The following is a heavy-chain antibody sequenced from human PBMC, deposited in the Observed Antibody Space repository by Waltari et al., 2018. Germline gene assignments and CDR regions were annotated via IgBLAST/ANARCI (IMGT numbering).Heavy chain of an antibody. Sequence: QVQLQESGPGLVKPSETLSLTCTVSGGSISSHYWSWIRQPPGKGLEWIAYIYYSGSTNYNPSLKSRVTISVDTSKNQCSLKLSSVTAADTAVYYCARGRMVQGVTESGLFDYWGQGTLVTVSS. CDR2: IYYSGST. J-gene: IGHJ4*02. V-gene: IGHV4-59*11. CDR1: GGSISSHY. CDR3: ARGRMVQGVTESGLFDY. D-gene: IGHD3-10*01.